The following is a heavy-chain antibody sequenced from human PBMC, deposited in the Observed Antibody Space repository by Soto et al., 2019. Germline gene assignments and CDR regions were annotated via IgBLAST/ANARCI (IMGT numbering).Heavy chain of an antibody. J-gene: IGHJ6*02. V-gene: IGHV1-69*01. D-gene: IGHD6-13*01. CDR1: GGSFRNYA. CDR3: ATDSIKGRGSQAAAGQQYHHYYYGMDV. Sequence: QVRLVQSGAEVKKPESSVKVSCKASGGSFRNYAISWVRQAPGQGLEWMGGIIPILGAMNSAQKFQGRVTMTADESSTTAYMELNSLRSYDTAVYYCATDSIKGRGSQAAAGQQYHHYYYGMDVWGPGTTVIVSS. CDR2: IIPILGAM.